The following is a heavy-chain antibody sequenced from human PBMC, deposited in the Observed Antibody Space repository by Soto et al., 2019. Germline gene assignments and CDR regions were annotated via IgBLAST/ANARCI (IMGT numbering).Heavy chain of an antibody. V-gene: IGHV3-23*01. J-gene: IGHJ6*02. CDR1: GFTFSSYA. CDR2: ISNSAGNT. Sequence: GGSLRLSCAASGFTFSSYAMSWVRQAPEKGLEWVSSISNSAGNTYYTDSVKGRFTISRDNSKNTLFLQMNSLRAEDTAVYYCAKASRNYDFWSGVRYGVDVWGQGTTVTVS. CDR3: AKASRNYDFWSGVRYGVDV. D-gene: IGHD3-3*01.